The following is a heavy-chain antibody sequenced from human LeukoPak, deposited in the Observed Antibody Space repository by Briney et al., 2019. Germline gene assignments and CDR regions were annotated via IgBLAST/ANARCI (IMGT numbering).Heavy chain of an antibody. CDR2: ISYDGNKV. D-gene: IGHD6-19*01. CDR1: GFTFSSYG. J-gene: IGHJ3*01. Sequence: PGGSLRLSCAASGFTFSSYGMHWVRQAPGKGLEWMAVISYDGNKVYYVDSVKGRFTISRDNSNNTISLQVNSLRPEDTAVYYCARDRGGWYKDALDVWGQGTLVTVSS. V-gene: IGHV3-30*03. CDR3: ARDRGGWYKDALDV.